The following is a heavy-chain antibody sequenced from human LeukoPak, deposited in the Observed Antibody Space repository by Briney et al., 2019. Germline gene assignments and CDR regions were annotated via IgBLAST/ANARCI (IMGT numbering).Heavy chain of an antibody. D-gene: IGHD1/OR15-1a*01. CDR2: ISGSGGST. Sequence: GGSLRLSCAASGFTFSSYGMSWVRQAPGKGLEWVSIISGSGGSTYYADSVKGRFTLSRDNAKNSVHLLMSSLRVEDTAVYYCARDWEHARYNWGQGTLVIVSP. CDR3: ARDWEHARYN. CDR1: GFTFSSYG. J-gene: IGHJ4*02. V-gene: IGHV3-23*01.